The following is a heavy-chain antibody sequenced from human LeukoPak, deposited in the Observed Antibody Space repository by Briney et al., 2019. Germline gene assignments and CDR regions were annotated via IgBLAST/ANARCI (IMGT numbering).Heavy chain of an antibody. D-gene: IGHD3-10*01. J-gene: IGHJ6*03. Sequence: ASVKVSCKASGYTFTGYYMHWVRQAPGQGLEWMGWINPNSGGTNYAQKFQGRVTMTRDTSISTAYMELSRLRSDDTAVYYCARDAGITPYMDVWGKGTTVTISS. CDR3: ARDAGITPYMDV. CDR1: GYTFTGYY. V-gene: IGHV1-2*02. CDR2: INPNSGGT.